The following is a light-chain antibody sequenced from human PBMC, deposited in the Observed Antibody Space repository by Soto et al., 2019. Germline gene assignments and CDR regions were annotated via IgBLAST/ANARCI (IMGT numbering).Light chain of an antibody. J-gene: IGKJ1*01. V-gene: IGKV1-5*03. Sequence: DIKMYQSPSTLSATVGDRVTITCRASQSVTTWLAWYQQKPGKAPKLLIYKASNLESGLPSRFSGSGSGTEFTLTISSLQPDDFATYYCQQYNSYWTFGQGTMV. CDR2: KAS. CDR3: QQYNSYWT. CDR1: QSVTTW.